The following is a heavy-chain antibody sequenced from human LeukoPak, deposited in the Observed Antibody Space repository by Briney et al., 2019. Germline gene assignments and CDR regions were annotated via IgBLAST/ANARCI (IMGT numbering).Heavy chain of an antibody. CDR2: INHSGST. Sequence: SETLSLTCAVYGGSFSGYYWSWIRQSPGKGLEWIGEINHSGSTNYNPSLKSRVTMSVDTSKNQFSLKLSSVTAADTAVYYCARVNRMNPLGYCSGGSCRDYYYYYMDVWGKGTTVTVSS. V-gene: IGHV4-34*10. CDR1: GGSFSGYY. J-gene: IGHJ6*03. CDR3: ARVNRMNPLGYCSGGSCRDYYYYYMDV. D-gene: IGHD2-15*01.